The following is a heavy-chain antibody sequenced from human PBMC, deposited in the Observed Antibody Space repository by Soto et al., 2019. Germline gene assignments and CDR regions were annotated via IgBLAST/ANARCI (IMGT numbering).Heavy chain of an antibody. CDR3: ARAHDSIGSYMFSIGY. D-gene: IGHD3-22*01. Sequence: QVQLVESGGGVVQPGRSLRLSCAASGFTFSSYAMHWVRQTPGKGLEWVAVISYDGSNKYYADSVKGRFTISRDNSKNTLYLQMNSMRADDTAVYYCARAHDSIGSYMFSIGYWGQGTLVTVSS. V-gene: IGHV3-30-3*01. CDR1: GFTFSSYA. J-gene: IGHJ4*02. CDR2: ISYDGSNK.